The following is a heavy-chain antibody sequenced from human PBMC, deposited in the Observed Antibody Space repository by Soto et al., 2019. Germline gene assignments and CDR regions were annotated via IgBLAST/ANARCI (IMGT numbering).Heavy chain of an antibody. CDR3: AKMTTRRFDY. V-gene: IGHV3-23*01. CDR1: GFTFSSYA. Sequence: GGSLRLSCAASGFTFSSYAMSWVRLAPGKGLEWVSGISGSCLSTNYADSVKGRFTISRDNSKKTLYLQMNSLRAEDTAVYYCAKMTTRRFDYWGQGTLASVSS. J-gene: IGHJ4*02. CDR2: ISGSCLST. D-gene: IGHD4-17*01.